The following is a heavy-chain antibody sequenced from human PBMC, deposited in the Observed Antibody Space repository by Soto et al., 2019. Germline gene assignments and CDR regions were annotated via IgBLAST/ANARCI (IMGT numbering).Heavy chain of an antibody. CDR2: IYYSGST. CDR3: ARPARYSYGYSAYFDY. CDR1: GGSISSSSYY. D-gene: IGHD5-18*01. V-gene: IGHV4-39*01. J-gene: IGHJ4*02. Sequence: SETLSLTCTVSGGSISSSSYYWGWIRQPPGKGLEWIGSIYYSGSTYYNPSLKSRVTISVDTSKNQFSLKLSSVTAADTAVYYCARPARYSYGYSAYFDYWGQGTLVTVSS.